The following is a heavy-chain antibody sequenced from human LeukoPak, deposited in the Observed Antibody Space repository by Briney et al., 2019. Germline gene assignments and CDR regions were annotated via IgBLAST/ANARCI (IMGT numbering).Heavy chain of an antibody. Sequence: ASLKVSCKASGYTFTSYDINWVRQTTGQGLEWMGWMNPNSGNTGYAQKFQGRVTRTRNTSISTAYMELSSLRSEDTAVYYCARQLWFGEASDWFDPWGQGTLVTVSS. CDR3: ARQLWFGEASDWFDP. CDR2: MNPNSGNT. V-gene: IGHV1-8*01. CDR1: GYTFTSYD. D-gene: IGHD3-10*01. J-gene: IGHJ5*02.